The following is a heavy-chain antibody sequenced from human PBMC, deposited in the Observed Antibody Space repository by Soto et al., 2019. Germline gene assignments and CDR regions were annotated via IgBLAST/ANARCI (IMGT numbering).Heavy chain of an antibody. V-gene: IGHV3-33*01. CDR2: IWYGGTNK. CDR1: DFAFSNYG. CDR3: VRGGSCRGGSCYPNLDFYGDYEGFDY. D-gene: IGHD2-15*01. J-gene: IGHJ4*02. Sequence: QVQLVESGGGVVQPGGSLRLSCVASDFAFSNYGMHWVRQAPGKGLGWGALIWYGGTNKYYGDSVKGRFTVSREQSKKPLYLQMNSLRADDTGVYYCVRGGSCRGGSCYPNLDFYGDYEGFDYWGQGTLVTVSS.